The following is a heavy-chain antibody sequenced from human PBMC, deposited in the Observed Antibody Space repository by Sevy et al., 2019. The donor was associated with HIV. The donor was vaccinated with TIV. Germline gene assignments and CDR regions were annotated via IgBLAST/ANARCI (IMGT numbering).Heavy chain of an antibody. CDR1: GGSFSGYY. J-gene: IGHJ6*03. D-gene: IGHD2-2*02. CDR2: INHSGST. V-gene: IGHV4-34*01. CDR3: ARGYIVVVPAAIFRGGAARYYYYMDV. Sequence: SETLSLTCAVYGGSFSGYYWSWIRQPPGKGLEWIGEINHSGSTNYNPSLKSRVTISVDTSKNQFALKLSSVTAADTAVYYCARGYIVVVPAAIFRGGAARYYYYMDVWGKGTTVTVSS.